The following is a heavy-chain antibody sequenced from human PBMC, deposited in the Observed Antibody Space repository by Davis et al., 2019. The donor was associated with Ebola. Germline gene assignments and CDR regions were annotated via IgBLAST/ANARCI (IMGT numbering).Heavy chain of an antibody. CDR1: GFTFSSYG. CDR3: ARDEFMYYYYGMDV. Sequence: GESLKISCAASGFTFSSYGMHWVRQAPGKGLEWVAVIWYDGSNKYYADSVKGRFTISRDNSKNTLYLQMNSLRAEDTAVYYCARDEFMYYYYGMDVWGQGTTVTVSS. V-gene: IGHV3-30*19. CDR2: IWYDGSNK. J-gene: IGHJ6*02. D-gene: IGHD3-10*01.